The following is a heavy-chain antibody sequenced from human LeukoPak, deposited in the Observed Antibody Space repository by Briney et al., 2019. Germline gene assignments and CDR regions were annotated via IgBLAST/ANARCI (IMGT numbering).Heavy chain of an antibody. V-gene: IGHV3-33*01. J-gene: IGHJ4*02. CDR3: ARDSPTASNIDY. Sequence: PGRSLRLSCAASGFTFSSYGMHWVRQAPGKGLEWVAVIWYDGSNKYYADSVKGRFTISRDNSKNTLYLQMNSLRAEDTAVYYCARDSPTASNIDYWGQGTLVTVSS. D-gene: IGHD4-11*01. CDR2: IWYDGSNK. CDR1: GFTFSSYG.